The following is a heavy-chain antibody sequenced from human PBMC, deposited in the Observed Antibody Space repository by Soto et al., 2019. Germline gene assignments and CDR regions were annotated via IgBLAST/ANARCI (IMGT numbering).Heavy chain of an antibody. CDR2: IWYDGSNK. Sequence: QVQLVESGGGVVQPGRSLRLSCAASGFTFSSYGMHWVLQAPGKGLEWVAVIWYDGSNKYYADSVKGRFTISRDNSKNTLYLQMNSLRAEDTAVYYCARDRTGRWLQNEGILGYWGQGTLVTVSS. CDR3: ARDRTGRWLQNEGILGY. D-gene: IGHD3-3*02. J-gene: IGHJ4*02. CDR1: GFTFSSYG. V-gene: IGHV3-33*01.